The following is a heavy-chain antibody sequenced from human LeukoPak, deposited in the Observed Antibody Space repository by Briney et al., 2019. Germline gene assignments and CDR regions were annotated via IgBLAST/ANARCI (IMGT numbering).Heavy chain of an antibody. Sequence: GGSLRLSCAVSGFTFSDYYMSWIRQAPGRGREWVSYISSSSTYTKYADSVKGRVTISRDNAKNSLYLQMNSLRAEDTAVYYCALHSSSWTIDSWGQGTLVTVSS. J-gene: IGHJ4*02. CDR3: ALHSSSWTIDS. CDR1: GFTFSDYY. CDR2: ISSSSTYT. V-gene: IGHV3-11*06. D-gene: IGHD6-13*01.